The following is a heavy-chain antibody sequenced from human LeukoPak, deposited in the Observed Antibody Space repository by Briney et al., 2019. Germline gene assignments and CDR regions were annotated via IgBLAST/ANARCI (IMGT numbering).Heavy chain of an antibody. CDR3: ARPAYSSFRDDAFDI. CDR1: GFTFSSYG. D-gene: IGHD6-6*01. V-gene: IGHV3-33*01. Sequence: GGSLRLSCAASGFTFSSYGMHWVRQAPGKGLEWVAVIWYDGSNKYYADSVKGQFTISRDNSKNTLYLQMNSLRAEDTAVYYCARPAYSSFRDDAFDIWGQGTMVTVSS. J-gene: IGHJ3*02. CDR2: IWYDGSNK.